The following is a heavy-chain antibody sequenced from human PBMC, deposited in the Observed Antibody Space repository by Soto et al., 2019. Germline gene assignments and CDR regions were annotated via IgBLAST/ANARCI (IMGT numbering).Heavy chain of an antibody. CDR1: GDTFSTHT. CDR2: IIPLLGLT. V-gene: IGHV1-69*08. D-gene: IGHD3-3*01. J-gene: IGHJ6*03. CDR3: ARDQHCSVSTCFGCPDV. Sequence: QVQLLQSGAEMKKPGSSVTVSCHASGDTFSTHTITWVRQAPGQGLEWVGRIIPLLGLTDYAQKFLGRVKIRADNATSTAYLVLSSLTAKDTALYYCARDQHCSVSTCFGCPDVWGTGTAVTVSS.